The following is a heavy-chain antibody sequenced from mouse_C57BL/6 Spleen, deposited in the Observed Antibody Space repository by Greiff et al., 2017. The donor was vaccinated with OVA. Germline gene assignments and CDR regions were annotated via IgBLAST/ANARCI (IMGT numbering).Heavy chain of an antibody. CDR2: ISSGSSTI. V-gene: IGHV5-17*01. CDR1: GFTFSDYG. D-gene: IGHD2-4*01. Sequence: EVKLVESGGGLVKPGGSLKLSCAASGFTFSDYGMHWVRQAPEKGLEWVAYISSGSSTIYYADTVKGRFTISRDNAKNTLFLQMTSLRSEDTAMYYCARGDYENYFDYWGQGTTLTVSS. J-gene: IGHJ2*01. CDR3: ARGDYENYFDY.